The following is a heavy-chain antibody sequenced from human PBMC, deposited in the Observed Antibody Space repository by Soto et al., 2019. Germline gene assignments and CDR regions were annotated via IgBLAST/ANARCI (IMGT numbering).Heavy chain of an antibody. CDR1: GFTFGDSY. V-gene: IGHV3-11*06. Sequence: GGSLRLCCAGSGFTFGDSYMSWIRQAPGKGLEWLSYISPGSRYPAYADSVKGRFTISRDNAKRSLYLQMNSLRPDDTALYYCAKDPRGIVGAGAWLDSWGQGTLVTVSS. CDR3: AKDPRGIVGAGAWLDS. D-gene: IGHD1-26*01. J-gene: IGHJ4*02. CDR2: ISPGSRYP.